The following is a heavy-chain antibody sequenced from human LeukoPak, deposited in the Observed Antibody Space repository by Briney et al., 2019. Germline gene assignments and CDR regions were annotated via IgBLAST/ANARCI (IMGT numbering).Heavy chain of an antibody. CDR2: IIGTGAGT. CDR3: AKGSPAILYYCMDV. V-gene: IGHV3-23*01. J-gene: IGHJ6*03. D-gene: IGHD2-21*01. Sequence: GGSLRLSCAASGFSFSNYVMTWVRQAPGKGLEWVSAIIGTGAGTYYADSVKGRFTISRDNSKNTLYLQMNSLRAEDTAVYYCAKGSPAILYYCMDVWGKGTTVTVSS. CDR1: GFSFSNYV.